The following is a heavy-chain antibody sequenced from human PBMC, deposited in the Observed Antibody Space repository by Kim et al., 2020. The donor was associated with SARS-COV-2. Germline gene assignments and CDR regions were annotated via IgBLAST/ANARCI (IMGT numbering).Heavy chain of an antibody. CDR2: FSSSNSYV. Sequence: GGSLRLSCVASEFTFSTYTMDWVRQAPGKGMEWFSSFSSSNSYVNYADSVMGRFTISRDNAKNSLVLDMNSLRAEDTAVYYCVVVPAATHLFDFWGQGT. CDR3: VVVPAATHLFDF. J-gene: IGHJ3*01. V-gene: IGHV3-21*01. D-gene: IGHD2-2*01. CDR1: EFTFSTYT.